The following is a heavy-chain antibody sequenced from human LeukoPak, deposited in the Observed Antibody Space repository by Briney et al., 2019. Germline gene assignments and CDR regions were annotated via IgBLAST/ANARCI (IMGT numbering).Heavy chain of an antibody. Sequence: GGSLRLSCAASGFTVGYNYMTWVRQAPGKGLEWVAGIYNSGSTYYADSVKGRFTISRDNSKNTLYLQMNSLRAEDTAVYYCAKDRLDGDYVDAFDIWGQGTMVTVSS. CDR1: GFTVGYNY. V-gene: IGHV3-53*01. J-gene: IGHJ3*02. D-gene: IGHD4-17*01. CDR3: AKDRLDGDYVDAFDI. CDR2: IYNSGST.